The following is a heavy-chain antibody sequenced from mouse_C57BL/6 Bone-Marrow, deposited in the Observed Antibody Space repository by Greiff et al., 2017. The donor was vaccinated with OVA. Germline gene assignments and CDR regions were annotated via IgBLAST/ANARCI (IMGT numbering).Heavy chain of an antibody. J-gene: IGHJ1*03. CDR1: GYTFTNYW. CDR2: IYPGGGYT. Sequence: VQLQQSGAELVRPGTSVKMSCKASGYTFTNYWIGWAQQRPGHGLEWIGDIYPGGGYTYYNEKLKGKATLTADKSSSNAYMQFSSLTSEDSAIYDGARVGYYEYDDWYFDVGGTGTTVTVTA. D-gene: IGHD2-4*01. CDR3: ARVGYYEYDDWYFDV. V-gene: IGHV1-63*01.